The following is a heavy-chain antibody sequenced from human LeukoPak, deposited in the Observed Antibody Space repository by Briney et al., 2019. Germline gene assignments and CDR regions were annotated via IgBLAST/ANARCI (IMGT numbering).Heavy chain of an antibody. D-gene: IGHD1-26*01. CDR2: LNLNIGGT. J-gene: IGHJ4*02. V-gene: IGHV1-2*02. Sequence: ASVKVSCKPSGYTFTGYYMHSVPQAPGQGVEWMGWLNLNIGGTNYAQTFQGTVTMTRDTSISTAYMELSRLRSDDTAVYYCASSSELLGLDYWGQGTLVTVSS. CDR3: ASSSELLGLDY. CDR1: GYTFTGYY.